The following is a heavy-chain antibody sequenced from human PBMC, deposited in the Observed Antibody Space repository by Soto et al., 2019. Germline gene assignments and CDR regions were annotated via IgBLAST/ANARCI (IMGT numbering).Heavy chain of an antibody. J-gene: IGHJ4*01. Sequence: GALRLSCAASGFTFSNYWMNWVRQAPGKGLEWVAGIKPDGSEEHYVESVKGRFSISRDKAKSSLYLQMDSLRAEDMAVYYCAKESAYYSNDFWVPGTLVTVSP. CDR3: AKESAYYSNDF. CDR1: GFTFSNYW. V-gene: IGHV3-7*01. D-gene: IGHD3-22*01. CDR2: IKPDGSEE.